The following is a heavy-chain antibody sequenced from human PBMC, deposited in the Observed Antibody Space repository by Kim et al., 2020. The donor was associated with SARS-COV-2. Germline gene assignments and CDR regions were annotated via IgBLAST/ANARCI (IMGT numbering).Heavy chain of an antibody. Sequence: GGSLRLSCAASGFTFSSYWMHWVRQAPGKGLVWVSRINSDGSSTSYADSVKGRFTISRDNAKNTLYLQMNSLRAEDTAVYYCARASAAAGYGYWGQGTLVTVSS. J-gene: IGHJ4*02. V-gene: IGHV3-74*01. CDR1: GFTFSSYW. D-gene: IGHD6-13*01. CDR2: INSDGSST. CDR3: ARASAAAGYGY.